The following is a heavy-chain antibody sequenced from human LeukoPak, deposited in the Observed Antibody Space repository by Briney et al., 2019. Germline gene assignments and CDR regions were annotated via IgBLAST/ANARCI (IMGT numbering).Heavy chain of an antibody. CDR1: GYTFTSYG. V-gene: IGHV1-18*01. D-gene: IGHD1-1*01. J-gene: IGHJ5*02. CDR2: ISAYNGNT. Sequence: ASVKVSCKASGYTFTSYGISWVRQAPGQGLEWMGWISAYNGNTNYAQKLQGRVTMTTDTSTSTAYMELRSLRSDDTAVYYCARAGSSTETYPNWFDPWGQGTLVTVSS. CDR3: ARAGSSTETYPNWFDP.